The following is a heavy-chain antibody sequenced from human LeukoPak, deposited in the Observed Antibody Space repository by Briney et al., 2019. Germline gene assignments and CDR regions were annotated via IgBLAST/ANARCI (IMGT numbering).Heavy chain of an antibody. J-gene: IGHJ6*03. CDR1: GDSISSGSYY. CDR3: ARQSSGWYSLYYMDV. Sequence: PSQTLSLTCTVSGDSISSGSYYWSWIRQPAGKGLEWIGRIYRSGRTNYNPSLKSRVTISVDRSKNQFSLKLSSVTAADTAVYYCARQSSGWYSLYYMDVWGKGTTVTISS. D-gene: IGHD6-19*01. V-gene: IGHV4-61*02. CDR2: IYRSGRT.